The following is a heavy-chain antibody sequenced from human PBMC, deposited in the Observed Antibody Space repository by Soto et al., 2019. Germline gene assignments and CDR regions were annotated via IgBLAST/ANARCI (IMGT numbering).Heavy chain of an antibody. J-gene: IGHJ4*02. Sequence: SETLSLTCTVPGGSVTSDYYYWSWIRQPPGKGLEWIGYIYYTGSTNYNPSLESRVTISLDTSRNQFSLKLSSVTAADTAVFYCAREYSNSPEAFDSWGQGALVTVS. CDR3: AREYSNSPEAFDS. CDR2: IYYTGST. CDR1: GGSVTSDYYY. D-gene: IGHD6-6*01. V-gene: IGHV4-61*01.